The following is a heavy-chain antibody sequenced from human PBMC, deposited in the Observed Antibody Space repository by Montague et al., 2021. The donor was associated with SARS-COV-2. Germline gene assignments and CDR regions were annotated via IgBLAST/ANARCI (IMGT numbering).Heavy chain of an antibody. Sequence: SDTLSLTRTVSGGSISSYNWSWIRQPPGKGLECIGYIYYSGNTNYNPSLKSRVTTSVDASKSQFSLKLSSVTAADTAVYYCAGLQGDGSLYGMDVWGQGTTVTVSS. CDR2: IYYSGNT. D-gene: IGHD5-24*01. J-gene: IGHJ6*02. CDR3: AGLQGDGSLYGMDV. CDR1: GGSISSYN. V-gene: IGHV4-59*07.